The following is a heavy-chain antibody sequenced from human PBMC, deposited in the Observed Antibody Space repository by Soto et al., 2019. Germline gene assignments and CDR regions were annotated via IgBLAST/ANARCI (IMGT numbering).Heavy chain of an antibody. CDR3: AKCGGLGTPRGSGTCYCPIDY. J-gene: IGHJ4*02. CDR2: FSGSGGST. Sequence: EVQQLQSGGGLVQPGGSLRLSCAASGFSFSTYTMSWLRQAPGKGLEWVSCFSGSGGSTYYADSVKGRFTISRDNSKNTLYLQMNSLRAEDTAVYYCAKCGGLGTPRGSGTCYCPIDYWGQGTLVTVSS. D-gene: IGHD2-15*01. V-gene: IGHV3-23*01. CDR1: GFSFSTYT.